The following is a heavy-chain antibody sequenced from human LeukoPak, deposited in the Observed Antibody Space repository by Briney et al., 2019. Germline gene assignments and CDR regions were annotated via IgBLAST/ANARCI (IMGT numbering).Heavy chain of an antibody. V-gene: IGHV4-59*01. CDR1: GGSISSYY. Sequence: PSETLSLTCTVSGGSISSYYWSWIRQPPGKRLEWGGYIYYSGSTNYNPSLKSRVTISVDTSKNQFSLKLSSVTAADTAVYYCARDSHGDQRSQRRLYYYYMDVWGKGTTVTVSS. CDR2: IYYSGST. J-gene: IGHJ6*03. D-gene: IGHD4-17*01. CDR3: ARDSHGDQRSQRRLYYYYMDV.